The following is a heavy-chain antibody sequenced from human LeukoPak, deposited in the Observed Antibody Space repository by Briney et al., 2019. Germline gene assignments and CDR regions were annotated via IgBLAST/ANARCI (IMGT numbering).Heavy chain of an antibody. V-gene: IGHV4-38-2*02. J-gene: IGHJ4*02. CDR3: ARENYFDY. CDR2: SGST. Sequence: PSETLSLTCTVSGYSISSGYYWGWIRQPPGKGLEWIGSGSTYYNPSLKSRVTISVDTSKNQFSLKLSSVTAADTAVYYCARENYFDYWGQGTLVTVSS. CDR1: GYSISSGYY.